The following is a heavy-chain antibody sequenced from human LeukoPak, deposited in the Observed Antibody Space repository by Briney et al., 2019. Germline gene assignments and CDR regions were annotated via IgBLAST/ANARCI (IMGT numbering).Heavy chain of an antibody. CDR2: ISSSSSYI. D-gene: IGHD3-9*01. V-gene: IGHV3-21*01. CDR1: GFTFSSYS. Sequence: GGSLRLSCAASGFTFSSYSMNWVRQAPGKGLEWVSSISSSSSYIYYADSVKGRFTISRDNAKNSLYLQMNSLRAEDTAVYYCARFRSGYYDILTGYSLWGQGTLVAVSS. CDR3: ARFRSGYYDILTGYSL. J-gene: IGHJ4*02.